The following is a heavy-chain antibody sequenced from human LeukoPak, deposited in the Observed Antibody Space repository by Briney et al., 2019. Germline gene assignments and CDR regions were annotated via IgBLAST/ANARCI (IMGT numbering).Heavy chain of an antibody. Sequence: GESLKISCKGPGYTFTSYWIGWVRQMPGQGLEWMGIIYPGDSNTRYSPSFQGQVTISADKSISTAYLQWSSLKASDTAMYYCVATVTTHFDYWGQGTLVTVSS. CDR3: VATVTTHFDY. J-gene: IGHJ4*02. CDR1: GYTFTSYW. V-gene: IGHV5-51*01. D-gene: IGHD4-17*01. CDR2: IYPGDSNT.